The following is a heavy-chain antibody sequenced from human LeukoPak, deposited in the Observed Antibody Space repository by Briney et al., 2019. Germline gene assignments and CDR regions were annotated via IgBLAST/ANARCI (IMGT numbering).Heavy chain of an antibody. D-gene: IGHD2-15*01. CDR1: GFTFSSYA. J-gene: IGHJ4*02. V-gene: IGHV3-23*01. CDR3: ARDGEVYCSGGSCYSGYFDY. Sequence: PGGSLRLSCAASGFTFSSYAMSWVRQAPGKGLEWVSAISGSGGSTYYADSVKGRFTISRDNAKNSLYLQMNSLRAEDTAVYYCARDGEVYCSGGSCYSGYFDYWGQETLVTVSS. CDR2: ISGSGGST.